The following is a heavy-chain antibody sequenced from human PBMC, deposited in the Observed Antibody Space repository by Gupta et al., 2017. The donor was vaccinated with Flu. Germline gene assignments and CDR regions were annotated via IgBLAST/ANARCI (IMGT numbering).Heavy chain of an antibody. CDR1: GVTFSSYE. J-gene: IGHJ4*02. CDR2: ISSSGSTI. Sequence: EVQLVESGGGLVQPGGSLRLSCEASGVTFSSYEMNWFRQAPRKVLEWVSYISSSGSTIYYADSVKGRFTISRDNDKNSLYLQMNSLRAEDTAVYYCARGGQDSYGAYYFNYWGQGTLVTVSS. CDR3: ARGGQDSYGAYYFNY. V-gene: IGHV3-48*03. D-gene: IGHD4-17*01.